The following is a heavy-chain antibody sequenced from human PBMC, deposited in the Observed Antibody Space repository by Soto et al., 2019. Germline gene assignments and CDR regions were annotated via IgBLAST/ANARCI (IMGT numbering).Heavy chain of an antibody. CDR2: IYHSGST. J-gene: IGHJ4*02. CDR1: DGSINNYY. D-gene: IGHD3-22*01. Sequence: SETLSLTCPVSDGSINNYYWSWIRQPPGKGLEWIGYIYHSGSTNYNPSLKSRVTISIDTSKNQFSLKLSSVTAADTAVYYCTRLCFDSSGPRDYWGPGTLVTVSS. CDR3: TRLCFDSSGPRDY. V-gene: IGHV4-59*01.